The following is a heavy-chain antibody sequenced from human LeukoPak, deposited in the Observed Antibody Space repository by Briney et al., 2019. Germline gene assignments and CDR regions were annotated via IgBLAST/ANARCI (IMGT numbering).Heavy chain of an antibody. CDR3: ARELYSSSWSYFDY. Sequence: SETLSLTCAVSGGSISSGGYSWSWIRQPPGKGLEWIGCIYHSGSTYYNPSLKSRVTISVDRSKNQFSLKLSSVTAADTAVYYCARELYSSSWSYFDYWGQGTLVTVSS. CDR1: GGSISSGGYS. V-gene: IGHV4-30-2*01. CDR2: IYHSGST. J-gene: IGHJ4*02. D-gene: IGHD6-13*01.